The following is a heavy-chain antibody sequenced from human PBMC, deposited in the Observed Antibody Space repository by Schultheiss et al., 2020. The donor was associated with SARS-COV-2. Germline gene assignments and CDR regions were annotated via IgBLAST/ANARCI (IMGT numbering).Heavy chain of an antibody. J-gene: IGHJ5*02. CDR3: ARGSSGYYGTNWFDP. V-gene: IGHV4-34*09. Sequence: SQTLSLTCAVYGGSFSGYYWSWIRQPPGKGLEWIGYIYYSGSTYYNPSLKSRVTISVDTSKNQFSLKLSSVTAADTAVYYCARGSSGYYGTNWFDPWGQGTLVTVSS. CDR1: GGSFSGYY. D-gene: IGHD3-22*01. CDR2: IYYSGST.